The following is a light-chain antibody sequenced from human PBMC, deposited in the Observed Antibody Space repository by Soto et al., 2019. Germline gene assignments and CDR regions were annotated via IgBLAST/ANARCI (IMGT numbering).Light chain of an antibody. V-gene: IGKV3-20*01. CDR1: QSVSNNY. CDR3: QQYGGSPRT. Sequence: ILLTKSPGTLSLSTGVRSTLSCRASQSVSNNYLAWYQQKPGQGPRLLIYGASNRATGIPDRFSGSGSATDFTLTISRLEPEDFAVYYCQQYGGSPRTFGQGTKVDIK. CDR2: GAS. J-gene: IGKJ1*01.